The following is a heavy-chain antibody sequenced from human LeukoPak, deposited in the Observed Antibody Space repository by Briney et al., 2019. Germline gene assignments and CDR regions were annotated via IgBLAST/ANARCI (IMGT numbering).Heavy chain of an antibody. V-gene: IGHV4-59*01. D-gene: IGHD2-15*01. J-gene: IGHJ4*02. Sequence: SETLSLTCTVSGGSISSYYWSWIRQPPGKGLEWIGYIYYSGSTNYNPSLKSRVTISVDTSKNQFSLKLSSVTAADTAVYYCARLLGGSGVFDYWGQGTLVTVSS. CDR2: IYYSGST. CDR1: GGSISSYY. CDR3: ARLLGGSGVFDY.